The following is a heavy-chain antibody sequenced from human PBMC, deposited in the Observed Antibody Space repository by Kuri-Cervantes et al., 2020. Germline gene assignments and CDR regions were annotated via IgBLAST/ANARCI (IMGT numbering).Heavy chain of an antibody. CDR3: ARDRAMVRGVIKILNWFDP. D-gene: IGHD3-10*01. V-gene: IGHV1-2*02. J-gene: IGHJ5*02. CDR1: GYTLTELS. CDR2: INPNSGGT. Sequence: ASVKVSCKVSGYTLTELSMHWVRQAPGQGLEWMGWINPNSGGTNYAQKFQGRVTITRDTSASTAYMELSSLRSEDTAVYYCARDRAMVRGVIKILNWFDPWGQGTLVTVSS.